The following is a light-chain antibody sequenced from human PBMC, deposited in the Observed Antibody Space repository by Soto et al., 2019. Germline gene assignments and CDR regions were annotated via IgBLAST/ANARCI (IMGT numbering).Light chain of an antibody. V-gene: IGKV3-11*01. Sequence: EIVLTQSPATLSLSPGERATLSCRASQSVSSYLAWYQQKPGQAPGLLIYDASNRATGIPARFSGSGSGTDFTLTISSLEPEDFAVYYCQQRSKGAPFGPGTKVDIK. CDR1: QSVSSY. CDR2: DAS. J-gene: IGKJ3*01. CDR3: QQRSKGAP.